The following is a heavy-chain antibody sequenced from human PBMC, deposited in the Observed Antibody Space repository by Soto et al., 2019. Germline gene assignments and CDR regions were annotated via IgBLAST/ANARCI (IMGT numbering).Heavy chain of an antibody. Sequence: PGGSLRLSCAVCGFTFSSYSMNWVRKTKGKGVEWGSDISGSSTTIHYADSVKGRFTISRDNAKHSLYLQMNSLRDDDTAVYYCAREGDLIPMHVWGQGTTVTVS. V-gene: IGHV3-48*02. J-gene: IGHJ6*02. CDR2: ISGSSTTI. D-gene: IGHD3-16*01. CDR1: GFTFSSYS. CDR3: AREGDLIPMHV.